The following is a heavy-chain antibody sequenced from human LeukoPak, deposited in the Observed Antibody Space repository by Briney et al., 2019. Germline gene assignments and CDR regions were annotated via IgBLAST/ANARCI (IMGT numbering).Heavy chain of an antibody. D-gene: IGHD2-15*01. CDR3: GRGADYCSGGSCPLDY. V-gene: IGHV4-59*01. J-gene: IGHJ4*02. CDR2: IYYSGST. Sequence: PSETLSLTCTVSGGSISSYYWSWIRQPPGKGLEWIGYIYYSGSTNYNPSLKSRVTISVDTSKNQFSLKLSSVTAADTAVYYCGRGADYCSGGSCPLDYWGQGTLVTVSS. CDR1: GGSISSYY.